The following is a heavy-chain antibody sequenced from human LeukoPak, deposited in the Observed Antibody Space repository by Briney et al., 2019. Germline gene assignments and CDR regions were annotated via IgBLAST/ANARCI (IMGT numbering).Heavy chain of an antibody. CDR1: GGTFSTYV. V-gene: IGHV1-69*13. D-gene: IGHD4-17*01. CDR2: NIPMSGTT. J-gene: IGHJ6*02. Sequence: SLKVSCKASGGTFSTYVISWVRHAPGQGLEWMGGNIPMSGTTNYAQKFQGRVTIIADESTTTAYMEVSSLRSEDTAVYYCARDSPTVTNVYYGMDVWGQGTTVTVSS. CDR3: ARDSPTVTNVYYGMDV.